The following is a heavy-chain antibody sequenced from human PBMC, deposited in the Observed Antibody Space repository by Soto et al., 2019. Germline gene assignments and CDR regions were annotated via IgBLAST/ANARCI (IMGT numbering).Heavy chain of an antibody. D-gene: IGHD6-13*01. CDR3: AGVSVLVPALPSEGFDP. Sequence: QVQPEQSGAEVKKPGSSVKVSCQPSGGTLNGFGFAWVRQAPGHGLECMGGTIPMFGTARYAQKFQGRLTITADESTGTTYMELNYLRSDDTAMYYCAGVSVLVPALPSEGFDPWGQGTTVIVSS. J-gene: IGHJ5*02. CDR2: TIPMFGTA. CDR1: GGTLNGFG. V-gene: IGHV1-69*12.